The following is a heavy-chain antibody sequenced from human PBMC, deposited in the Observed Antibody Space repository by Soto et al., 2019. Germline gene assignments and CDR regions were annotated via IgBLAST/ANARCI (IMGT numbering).Heavy chain of an antibody. J-gene: IGHJ4*02. D-gene: IGHD3-10*01. V-gene: IGHV4-31*02. Sequence: QVQPQESGPGLLRPSQTLSLTWTVSGGYISSGDCYWSWIRQHPGKGLEWIGYIYYSGSTYYNPSLKSRVTISVDTSKNQFSLKLSSVTAADTAVYYCATYGSGSYKPTTFDYWGQGTLVTVSS. CDR1: GGYISSGDCY. CDR3: ATYGSGSYKPTTFDY. CDR2: IYYSGST.